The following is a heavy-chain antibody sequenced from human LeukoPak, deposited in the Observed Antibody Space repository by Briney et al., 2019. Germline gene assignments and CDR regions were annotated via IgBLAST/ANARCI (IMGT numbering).Heavy chain of an antibody. CDR3: ARAVPETVTSFFDY. CDR1: GYSISSGYF. J-gene: IGHJ4*02. V-gene: IGHV4-38-2*02. Sequence: SETLSLTCSVSGYSISSGYFWGWIRQPPGKGLEWIGSIYRGGTTFYSPSLKSRISISIDTSKNQFSLSLSSLTAADAAVYYCARAVPETVTSFFDYWGQGTLVTVSS. CDR2: IYRGGTT. D-gene: IGHD4-11*01.